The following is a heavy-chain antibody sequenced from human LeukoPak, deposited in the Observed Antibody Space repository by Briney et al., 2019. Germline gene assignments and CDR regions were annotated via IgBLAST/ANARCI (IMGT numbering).Heavy chain of an antibody. CDR2: ISYDGSNK. D-gene: IGHD5-18*01. J-gene: IGHJ4*02. V-gene: IGHV3-30*04. CDR1: GFTFSSYA. Sequence: GGSLRLSCAASGFTFSSYAMHWVRQAPGKGLEWVAVISYDGSNKYYADSVKGRFTISRDNSKNTLYLQMNSLRAEDTAVYYCAREPSKGYSYGYYFDYWGQGTLVTVSS. CDR3: AREPSKGYSYGYYFDY.